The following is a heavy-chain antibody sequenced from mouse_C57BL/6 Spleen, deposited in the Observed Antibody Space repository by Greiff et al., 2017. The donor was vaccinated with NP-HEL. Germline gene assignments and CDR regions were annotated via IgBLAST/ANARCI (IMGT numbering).Heavy chain of an antibody. CDR2: ISSGSSTI. CDR3: ARHYYGNYGYFDV. Sequence: EVKLVESGGGLVKPGGSLKLSCAASGFTFSDYGMHWVRQAPEQGLEWVAYISSGSSTIYYADTVKGRFTISRDNAKNTLFLQMTSLRAEDTAMYYGARHYYGNYGYFDVWGTGTTVTVSS. J-gene: IGHJ1*03. V-gene: IGHV5-17*01. CDR1: GFTFSDYG. D-gene: IGHD2-1*01.